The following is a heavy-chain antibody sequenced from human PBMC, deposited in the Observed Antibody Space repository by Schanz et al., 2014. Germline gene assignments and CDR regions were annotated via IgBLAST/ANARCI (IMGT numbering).Heavy chain of an antibody. D-gene: IGHD3-9*01. CDR2: ISAYNGNT. Sequence: QVQLLQSGAEVKKPGASVKVSCKASGYTFTSYGISWVRQAPGQGLEWMGWISAYNGNTNYAQKLQGRDTRTRNTSTDTAYMKLRSLRSDDTAVYYGAQVQDDILARSEYYYEIDVWGQGTTVTVSS. CDR3: AQVQDDILARSEYYYEIDV. J-gene: IGHJ6*02. CDR1: GYTFTSYG. V-gene: IGHV1-18*01.